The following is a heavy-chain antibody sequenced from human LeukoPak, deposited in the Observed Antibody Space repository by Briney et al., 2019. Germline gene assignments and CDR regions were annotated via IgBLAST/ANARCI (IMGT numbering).Heavy chain of an antibody. Sequence: SETLSLTCTVSGGSISSYYWSWIRQPPGKGLEWIGYIYYSGSTNYNPSLKSRVTISVDTSKNQFSLKLSSVTAADTAVYYCARGRSDFWNGYYLGDWGQGTLVTVSS. CDR2: IYYSGST. CDR1: GGSISSYY. J-gene: IGHJ4*02. D-gene: IGHD3-3*01. V-gene: IGHV4-59*01. CDR3: ARGRSDFWNGYYLGD.